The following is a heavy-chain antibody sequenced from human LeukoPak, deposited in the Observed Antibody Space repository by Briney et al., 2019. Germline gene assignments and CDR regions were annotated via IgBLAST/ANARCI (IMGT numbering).Heavy chain of an antibody. D-gene: IGHD5-18*01. V-gene: IGHV3-48*02. CDR1: GFTFSSYS. CDR2: ISSSSSTI. J-gene: IGHJ6*02. Sequence: AGGSLRLSCAASGFTFSSYSMNWVRQAPGKGLEWVSYISSSSSTIYYADSVKGRFTISRDNAKNSLYLQMNSLRDEDTAVYYCARDHVRSRGYSYGWDVWGQGTTVTVSS. CDR3: ARDHVRSRGYSYGWDV.